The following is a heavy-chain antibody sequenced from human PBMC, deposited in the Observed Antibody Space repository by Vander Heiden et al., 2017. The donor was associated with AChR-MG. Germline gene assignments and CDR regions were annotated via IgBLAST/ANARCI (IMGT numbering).Heavy chain of an antibody. CDR3: ARSRITMVRGVNYYYGMDV. D-gene: IGHD3-10*01. V-gene: IGHV1-2*04. CDR2: INPNSGGT. J-gene: IGHJ6*02. CDR1: GYTFTGSY. Sequence: QVQLVQSGAEVTKPGASVKVSCKASGYTFTGSYMHWVRQAPGQGLEWMGWINPNSGGTNYAQKFQGWVTMTRDTSISTAYMELSRLRSDDTAVYYCARSRITMVRGVNYYYGMDVWGQGTTVTVSS.